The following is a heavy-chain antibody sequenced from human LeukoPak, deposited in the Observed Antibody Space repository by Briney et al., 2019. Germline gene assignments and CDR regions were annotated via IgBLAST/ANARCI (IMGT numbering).Heavy chain of an antibody. V-gene: IGHV4-61*02. J-gene: IGHJ6*03. CDR1: GGSISSGSYY. CDR2: IYASGST. CDR3: ARGSYSSSLYFHNMDV. D-gene: IGHD6-13*01. Sequence: SQTLSLTCTVSGGSISSGSYYWSWIRQPAGKGLEWIGRIYASGSTNYNPSLKSRVTISVDTSKNQLSLNLNSVTAADTAVYYCARGSYSSSLYFHNMDVWGNGTTVTVSS.